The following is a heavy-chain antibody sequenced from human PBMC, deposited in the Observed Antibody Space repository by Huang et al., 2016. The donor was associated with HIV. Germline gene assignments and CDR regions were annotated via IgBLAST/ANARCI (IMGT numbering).Heavy chain of an antibody. CDR2: IYVKGST. CDR1: GGSIRSSDYH. V-gene: IGHV4-39*01. CDR3: ARHREGPVAYYSGWGSHLNYMDV. D-gene: IGHD3-10*01. Sequence: QLLLQESGPGLVKPSEALALTCAVSGGSIRSSDYHWGWIRQPPGKGLEWIGSIYVKGSTPYRPSLKSRVTISVDTSKNLFFLNLTSMTAADTAVYYCARHREGPVAYYSGWGSHLNYMDVWGRGRTVVVSS. J-gene: IGHJ6*03.